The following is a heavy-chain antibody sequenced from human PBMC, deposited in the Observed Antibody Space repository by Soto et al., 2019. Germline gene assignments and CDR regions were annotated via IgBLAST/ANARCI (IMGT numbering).Heavy chain of an antibody. CDR3: ASLPAVGILLDYYGMDV. CDR1: GFTFSSFW. V-gene: IGHV3-74*01. J-gene: IGHJ6*02. CDR2: INSDGSST. D-gene: IGHD1-20*01. Sequence: PGGSLRLSCAASGFTFSSFWMHWVRQAPGKGLVWVSRINSDGSSTSYADSVKGRFTISRDNAKNTLYLQMNSLRAEDTAVYYCASLPAVGILLDYYGMDVWGQGTTVTVSS.